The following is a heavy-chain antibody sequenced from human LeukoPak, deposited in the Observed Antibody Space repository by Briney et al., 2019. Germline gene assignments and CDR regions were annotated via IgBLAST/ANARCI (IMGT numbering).Heavy chain of an antibody. CDR1: GFTFSDYY. J-gene: IGHJ6*03. V-gene: IGHV3-11*04. CDR3: ARDTHYYDSSGYYFTYYYYYYMDV. CDR2: TSSSGSTI. Sequence: GGSLRLSCAASGFTFSDYYMSWIRQAPGKGLEWVSYTSSSGSTIYYADSVKGRFTISRDNAKNSLYLQMNSLRAEDTAVYYCARDTHYYDSSGYYFTYYYYYYMDVWGKGTSVTISS. D-gene: IGHD3-22*01.